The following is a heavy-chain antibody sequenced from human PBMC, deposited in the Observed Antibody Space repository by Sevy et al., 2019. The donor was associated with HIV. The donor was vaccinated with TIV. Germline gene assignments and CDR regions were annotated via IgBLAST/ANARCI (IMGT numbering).Heavy chain of an antibody. D-gene: IGHD3-3*01. Sequence: ASVKVSCKSSGYTFSDYGISWVRQAPGQGLEWMGWISTYNANANYAQKFQGRVTMTTDTSTSTAYMELRSLRSDDTAVYYCARAGFLEWPYYAMDVWGQGTTVTVSS. CDR2: ISTYNANA. J-gene: IGHJ6*02. CDR3: ARAGFLEWPYYAMDV. V-gene: IGHV1-18*01. CDR1: GYTFSDYG.